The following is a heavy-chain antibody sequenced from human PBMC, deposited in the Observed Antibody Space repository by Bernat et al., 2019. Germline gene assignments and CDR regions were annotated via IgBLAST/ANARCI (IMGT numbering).Heavy chain of an antibody. D-gene: IGHD6-6*01. CDR2: IYYSGST. CDR1: GGSISSYY. J-gene: IGHJ4*02. CDR3: AGGGISSGY. Sequence: QVQLQESGPGLVKPSETLSLTCTVSGGSISSYYWSWIRQPPGKGLEWIGYIYYSGSTNYNPSLKSRVTISVDTSKNQFSLKLSSVTAADTAVYYCAGGGISSGYWGQGTLVTVSS. V-gene: IGHV4-59*01.